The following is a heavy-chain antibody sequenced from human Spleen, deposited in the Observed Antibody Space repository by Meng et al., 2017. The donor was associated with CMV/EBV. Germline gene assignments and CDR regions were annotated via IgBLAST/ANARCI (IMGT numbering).Heavy chain of an antibody. Sequence: GESLKISCAASGFTFSNYAMSWVRQAPGKGLEWVSVIYSGKSSTYYADSVKGRFTIPRDDSKNTLYMQMNSLRAEDTAVYYWAKAFSASWYREYYDDWGQGTLVTVSS. CDR1: GFTFSNYA. J-gene: IGHJ4*02. D-gene: IGHD6-13*01. CDR2: IYSGKSST. V-gene: IGHV3-23*03. CDR3: AKAFSASWYREYYDD.